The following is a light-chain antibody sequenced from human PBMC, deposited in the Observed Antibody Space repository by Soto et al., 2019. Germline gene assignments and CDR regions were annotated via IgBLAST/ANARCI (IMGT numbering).Light chain of an antibody. CDR3: SSYTSSIASV. Sequence: QSVLTPPASVSWSPGQSITISCTGTSRGVDGYDYVSWYQQHPRKAPKLMIYEVSTRPSGVSNRFSRSKSGNTASLTISGRQDEAEADYYCSSYTSSIASVFGSGTKVTV. V-gene: IGLV2-14*01. J-gene: IGLJ1*01. CDR2: EVS. CDR1: SRGVDGYDY.